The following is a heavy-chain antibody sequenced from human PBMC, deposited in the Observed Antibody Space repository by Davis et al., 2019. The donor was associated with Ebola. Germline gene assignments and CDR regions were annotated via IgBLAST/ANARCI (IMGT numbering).Heavy chain of an antibody. CDR3: ARVMVGATWGVTFDY. CDR1: GGSISSSNW. J-gene: IGHJ4*02. Sequence: PSETLSLTCTVSGGSISSSNWWSWVRQPPGKGLEWIGEIYHSGSTNYNPSLKSRVTISVDKSKNQFSLKLSSVTAADTAVYYCARVMVGATWGVTFDYWGQGTLVTVSS. D-gene: IGHD1-26*01. CDR2: IYHSGST. V-gene: IGHV4-4*02.